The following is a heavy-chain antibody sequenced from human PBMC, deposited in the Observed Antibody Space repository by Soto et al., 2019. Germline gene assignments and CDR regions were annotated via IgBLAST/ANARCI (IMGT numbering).Heavy chain of an antibody. CDR3: ARAYYGLLTGYYTDY. CDR2: ISGDGVTT. D-gene: IGHD3-9*01. J-gene: IGHJ4*02. V-gene: IGHV3-74*01. CDR1: GFLFSSYW. Sequence: EVQLVESGGNLVQRGGSLRLSCAASGFLFSSYWMHWVSHTPANGMDWVARISGDGVTTYYADSVTGRFTVSRDNAKNTLSLQISGLRAEDTAVYYCARAYYGLLTGYYTDYWGQGTLVSVSS.